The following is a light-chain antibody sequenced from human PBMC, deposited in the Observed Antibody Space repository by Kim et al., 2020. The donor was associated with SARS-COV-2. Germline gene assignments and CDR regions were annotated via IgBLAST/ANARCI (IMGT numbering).Light chain of an antibody. CDR3: QLRTNWLT. CDR2: DAS. CDR1: QSVSPY. Sequence: SLSPGERAPRSCRASQSVSPYLAWYQQKPGQAPRLLIYDASKRATGIPARFSGSGSGTDFTLTISSLEPDDFAVYYCQLRTNWLTSGGGTKVDIK. V-gene: IGKV3-11*01. J-gene: IGKJ4*02.